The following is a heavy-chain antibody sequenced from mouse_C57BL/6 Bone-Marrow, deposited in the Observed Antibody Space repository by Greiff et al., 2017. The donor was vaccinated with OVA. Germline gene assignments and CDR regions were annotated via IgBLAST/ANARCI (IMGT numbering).Heavy chain of an antibody. V-gene: IGHV1-26*01. CDR2: INPNNGGT. CDR1: GYTFTDYY. CDR3: ARCDYYYGSSYGY. Sequence: VQLQQSGPELVKPGASVKISCKASGYTFTDYYMNWVKQSHGKSLEWIGDINPNNGGTSYNQKFKGKATLTVDKSSSTAYMELRSLTSEDSAVYYCARCDYYYGSSYGYWGQGTTLTVSS. J-gene: IGHJ2*01. D-gene: IGHD1-1*01.